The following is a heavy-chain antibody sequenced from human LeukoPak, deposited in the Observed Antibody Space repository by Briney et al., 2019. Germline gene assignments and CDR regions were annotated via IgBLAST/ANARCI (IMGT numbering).Heavy chain of an antibody. CDR1: GFTVSSNY. D-gene: IGHD3-10*01. CDR2: IYSGGST. Sequence: GGSLRLSCAASGFTVSSNYMSWVRQAPGKGLEWVSVIYSGGSTYYADSVKGRFTISRDNAKNSLYLQMKSLRAEDTAVYYCARTQWFGDPTAEREAFDIWGQGTMVTVSS. J-gene: IGHJ3*02. V-gene: IGHV3-53*01. CDR3: ARTQWFGDPTAEREAFDI.